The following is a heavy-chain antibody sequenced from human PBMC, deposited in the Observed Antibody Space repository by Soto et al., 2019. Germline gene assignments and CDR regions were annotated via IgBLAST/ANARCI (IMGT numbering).Heavy chain of an antibody. CDR3: ARLGSNSWLDY. J-gene: IGHJ4*02. V-gene: IGHV1-69*05. CDR2: IIAYFGTT. Sequence: SVKVSCKASGGTFSSYAISWVRQAPGQGLEWMGWIIAYFGTTNYAQKFQGRVTMTTDKSTSTAYMDLRSLRSDDTAVYYCARLGSNSWLDYWGQETQVTVSS. CDR1: GGTFSSYA. D-gene: IGHD6-13*01.